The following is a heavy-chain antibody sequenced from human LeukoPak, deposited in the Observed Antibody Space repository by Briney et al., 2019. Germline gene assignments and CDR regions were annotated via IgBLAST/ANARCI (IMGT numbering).Heavy chain of an antibody. CDR1: GITLSNYG. Sequence: GGSLRLSCAVSGITLSNYGMSWVRQAPGKGLEWVAGISDSGGSTNYADSVKGRFTISRDNTKNSLYLQMNSLRAEDTAVYYCAKGSRRNWFDPWGQGTLVTVSS. CDR3: AKGSRRNWFDP. CDR2: ISDSGGST. D-gene: IGHD3-10*01. J-gene: IGHJ5*02. V-gene: IGHV3-23*01.